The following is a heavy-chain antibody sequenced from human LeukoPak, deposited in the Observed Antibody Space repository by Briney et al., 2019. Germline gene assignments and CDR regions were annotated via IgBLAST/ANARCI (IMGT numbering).Heavy chain of an antibody. CDR2: ISGGGGST. CDR3: AKGIGGSGSYYALDY. V-gene: IGHV3-23*01. D-gene: IGHD3-10*01. CDR1: GFTFSSYA. Sequence: GGSLRLSCAASGFTFSSYAMSWVRQAPGKGLQWGSTISGGGGSTYYADSVKGRFTISRDNSKNTLYLQMNSLRAEDTAIFYCAKGIGGSGSYYALDYWGQGTLVPVSS. J-gene: IGHJ4*02.